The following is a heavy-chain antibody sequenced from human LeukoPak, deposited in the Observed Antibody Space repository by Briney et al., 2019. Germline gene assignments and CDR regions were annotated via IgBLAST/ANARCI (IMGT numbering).Heavy chain of an antibody. CDR1: GFTFSDYC. D-gene: IGHD3-10*01. CDR2: ISSSGSTI. V-gene: IGHV3-11*01. CDR3: ARESILLPPGAFDI. Sequence: GGSLRLSCAASGFTFSDYCMSWIRQAPGKGLEWVSYISSSGSTIYYADSVKGRFTISRDNAKNSLYLQMNSLRAEDTAVYYCARESILLPPGAFDIWGQGTMVTVSS. J-gene: IGHJ3*02.